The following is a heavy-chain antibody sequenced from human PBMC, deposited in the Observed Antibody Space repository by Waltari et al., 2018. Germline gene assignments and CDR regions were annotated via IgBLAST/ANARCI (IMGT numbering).Heavy chain of an antibody. CDR3: VGIVNVEFDAFDL. CDR1: GFNFIGHS. CDR2: ISNTRSPI. V-gene: IGHV3-48*01. D-gene: IGHD1-26*01. J-gene: IGHJ3*01. Sequence: ETQLVESGGGLVQPGGSLRLSCAASGFNFIGHSMNWVRQAPGKGLGWVSYISNTRSPIYYADSVKGRFTISRDNAKNSLYLQMNDLRAEDTAMYYCVGIVNVEFDAFDLWGQGTMVTVSS.